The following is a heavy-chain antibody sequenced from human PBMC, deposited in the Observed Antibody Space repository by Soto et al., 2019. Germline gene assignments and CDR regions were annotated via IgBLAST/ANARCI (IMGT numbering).Heavy chain of an antibody. CDR1: GYTLINYY. CDR3: ARDSAAAGDNFRINGKIEH. CDR2: INPSGGST. Sequence: ASVKVSCKASGYTLINYYMHWVRQAPGQGLEWMGIINPSGGSTSHAQKFQGRVTITSNTSTSTVYMELSSLRSGDTAVYYCARDSAAAGDNFRINGKIEHWGLGTLVTVSS. V-gene: IGHV1-46*01. J-gene: IGHJ4*02. D-gene: IGHD1-20*01.